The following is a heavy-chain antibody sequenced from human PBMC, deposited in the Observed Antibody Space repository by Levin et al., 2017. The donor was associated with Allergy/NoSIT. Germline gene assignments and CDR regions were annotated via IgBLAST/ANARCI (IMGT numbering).Heavy chain of an antibody. J-gene: IGHJ6*02. D-gene: IGHD2-8*02. CDR1: EYSFSDNY. CDR3: ARDVFRFSTGWRGMDV. V-gene: IGHV1-2*02. Sequence: GESLKISCKAFEYSFSDNYIHWVRQAPGQGLEWMGWMNPNAGGTYYARTFEGRVTMTGDTSISTAYMELSSLTSDDTAVYFCARDVFRFSTGWRGMDVWGQGTTVIVSS. CDR2: MNPNAGGT.